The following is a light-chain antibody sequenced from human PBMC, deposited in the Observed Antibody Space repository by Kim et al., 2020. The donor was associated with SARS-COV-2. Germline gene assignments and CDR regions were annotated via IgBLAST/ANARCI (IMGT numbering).Light chain of an antibody. V-gene: IGLV1-44*01. J-gene: IGLJ3*02. CDR3: AAWDDSLNGPV. CDR1: RSNIGSNT. Sequence: QSVLTQPPSPSGTPGQRVTISCSGSRSNIGSNTVNWYQQLPGAAPKLLIYSYNQRPSGVPDRISGSKSGTSASLAISGLQSEDEADYYCAAWDDSLNGPVFGGGTQLTVL. CDR2: SYN.